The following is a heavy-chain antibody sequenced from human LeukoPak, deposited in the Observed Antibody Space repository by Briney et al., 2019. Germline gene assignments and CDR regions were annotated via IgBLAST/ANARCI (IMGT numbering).Heavy chain of an antibody. CDR2: ISGSGGST. CDR3: ARNRNDSSGYFPNDY. Sequence: GGSLRLSCAASGFTFSSYAMSWVRQAPGKGLEWVSAISGSGGSTYYADSVKGRFTISRDNSKNTLYLQMNSLRAEDTAVYYCARNRNDSSGYFPNDYWGQGTLVTVSS. CDR1: GFTFSSYA. D-gene: IGHD3-22*01. V-gene: IGHV3-23*01. J-gene: IGHJ4*02.